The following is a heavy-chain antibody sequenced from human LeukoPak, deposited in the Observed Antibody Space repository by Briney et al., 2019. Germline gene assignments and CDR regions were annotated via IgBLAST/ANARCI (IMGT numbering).Heavy chain of an antibody. D-gene: IGHD3-10*01. CDR1: GFTFSSYA. CDR2: ISESGGFT. J-gene: IGHJ4*02. CDR3: ARESSGGQYFFDH. Sequence: GGSLRLSCAASGFTFSSYAMSWVRRAPGKGLEWVSAISESGGFTRHADSVKGRFTISRDNSKNTLYLQMSSLRAEDTAVYSCARESSGGQYFFDHWGQGTLVTVSS. V-gene: IGHV3-23*01.